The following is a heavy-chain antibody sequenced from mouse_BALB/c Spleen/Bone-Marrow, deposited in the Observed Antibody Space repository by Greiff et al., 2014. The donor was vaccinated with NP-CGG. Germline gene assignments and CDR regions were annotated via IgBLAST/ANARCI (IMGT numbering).Heavy chain of an antibody. CDR1: GYTFSSYW. CDR2: ILPGSGST. CDR3: ARWGSFAY. Sequence: QVQLKQSRAELMKPGASVKISCKATGYTFSSYWIEWVKQRPGHGLEWIGEILPGSGSTNYNEKFKGKATFTADTSSNTAYMQLSSLTSEDSAVYYCARWGSFAYWGQGTLVTVSA. V-gene: IGHV1-9*01. J-gene: IGHJ3*01. D-gene: IGHD1-1*01.